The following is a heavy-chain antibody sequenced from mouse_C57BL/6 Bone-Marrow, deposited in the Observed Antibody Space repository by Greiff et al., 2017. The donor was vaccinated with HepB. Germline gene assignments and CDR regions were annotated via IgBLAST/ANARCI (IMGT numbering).Heavy chain of an antibody. D-gene: IGHD1-1*01. CDR3: ARYYYAPFAY. CDR1: GYTFTSYG. V-gene: IGHV1-81*01. CDR2: IYPRSGNT. J-gene: IGHJ3*01. Sequence: VQLQQSGAELARPGASVKLSCKASGYTFTSYGISWVKQRTGQGLEWIGEIYPRSGNTYYNEKFKGKATLTADKSSSTAYMELRSLTSEDSAVYFCARYYYAPFAYWGQGTLVTVSA.